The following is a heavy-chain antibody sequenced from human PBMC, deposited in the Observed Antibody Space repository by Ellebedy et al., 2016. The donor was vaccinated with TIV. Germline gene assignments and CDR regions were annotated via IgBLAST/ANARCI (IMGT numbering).Heavy chain of an antibody. CDR1: GYTLTDLS. D-gene: IGHD3-3*01. CDR3: ARDRGADFVYDFWSGTFDP. J-gene: IGHJ5*02. CDR2: FDPEDGTT. Sequence: ASVKVYCKVSGYTLTDLSMHWVRQAPGKGLEWMGGFDPEDGTTIYAQKFQGRVTITRDTSASTTDMELSSLRSEDTAVYYCARDRGADFVYDFWSGTFDPWGQGTLVTVSS. V-gene: IGHV1-24*01.